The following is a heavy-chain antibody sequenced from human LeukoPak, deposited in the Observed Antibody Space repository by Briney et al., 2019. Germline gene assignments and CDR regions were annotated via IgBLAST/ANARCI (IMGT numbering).Heavy chain of an antibody. CDR1: GFTFSSYA. V-gene: IGHV3-23*01. D-gene: IGHD6-19*01. CDR3: AKDLGGSGWYFGFDAFDI. Sequence: PGGSLRLSCAASGFTFSSYAMSWVRQAPGKGLEWVSAISGSGGSTYYADSVKGRFTISRDNSKNTLYLQMNSLRAEDTAVYYCAKDLGGSGWYFGFDAFDIWGQGTMVTVSS. J-gene: IGHJ3*02. CDR2: ISGSGGST.